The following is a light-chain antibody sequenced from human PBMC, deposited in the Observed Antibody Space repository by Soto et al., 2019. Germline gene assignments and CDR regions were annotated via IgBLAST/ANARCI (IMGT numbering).Light chain of an antibody. J-gene: IGKJ1*01. CDR1: QSISGW. Sequence: QTHEAPSGMSACVGDRVTITCRARQSISGWLAWYQQKPGKAPKLLIYDAASLESGVPSRFGGVGSGTEFSLAITILQPGDLSAYYSQQENSYPWTVSQGTKVDIK. V-gene: IGKV1-5*01. CDR3: QQENSYPWT. CDR2: DAA.